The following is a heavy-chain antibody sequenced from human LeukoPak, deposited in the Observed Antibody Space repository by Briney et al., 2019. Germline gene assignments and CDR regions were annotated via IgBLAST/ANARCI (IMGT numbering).Heavy chain of an antibody. CDR1: DDSFSTHY. CDR2: ISSIGST. J-gene: IGHJ4*02. Sequence: SETLSLTCSVSDDSFSTHYWTWIRQPPGKGLEWIGYISSIGSTNYNPSLKSRVTISVDTSKKRFSLKMTSVTAADTAVYYCARERDSGYDLFDYWGQGTLVTVSS. D-gene: IGHD5-12*01. CDR3: ARERDSGYDLFDY. V-gene: IGHV4-59*11.